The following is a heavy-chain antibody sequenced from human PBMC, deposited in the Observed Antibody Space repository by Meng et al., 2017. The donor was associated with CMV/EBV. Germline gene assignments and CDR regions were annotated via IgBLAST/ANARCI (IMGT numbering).Heavy chain of an antibody. J-gene: IGHJ4*02. CDR1: GFTFSNAW. CDR3: TTVLYYHDSRDYFDY. V-gene: IGHV3-15*01. D-gene: IGHD3-22*01. CDR2: IKSKTDGGTT. Sequence: GESLKISCAASGFTFSNAWMSWVRQAPGKGLEWVGRIKSKTDGGTTDYAAPVKGRFTISRDDSKNTLYLQMNSLKTEDTAVYYCTTVLYYHDSRDYFDYWGQGTLVTVSS.